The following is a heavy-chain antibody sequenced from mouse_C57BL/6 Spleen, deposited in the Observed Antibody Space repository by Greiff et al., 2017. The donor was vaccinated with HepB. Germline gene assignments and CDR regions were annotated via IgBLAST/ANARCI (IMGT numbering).Heavy chain of an antibody. CDR3: ARPGTEAWFAY. V-gene: IGHV1-26*01. J-gene: IGHJ3*01. CDR2: INPNNGGT. CDR1: GYTFTDYY. D-gene: IGHD3-3*01. Sequence: VQLQQSGPELVKPGASVKISCKASGYTFTDYYMNWVKQSHGKSLEWIGDINPNNGGTSYNQKFKGKATLTVDKSSSTAYMELRSLTSEDSAVYYCARPGTEAWFAYWGQGTLVTVSA.